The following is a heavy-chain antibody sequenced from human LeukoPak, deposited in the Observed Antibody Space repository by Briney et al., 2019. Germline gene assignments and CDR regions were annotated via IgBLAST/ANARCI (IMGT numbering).Heavy chain of an antibody. Sequence: SETLSLTCTVSGYSISTGYYWDWIRQPPGKGLEWIGTFYHGGSTYYNPSLKSRVTISVDTSKNQFSLNLTSVTAADTAVYYCARGLEWGDGFDIWGQGTMVTVSS. CDR3: ARGLEWGDGFDI. V-gene: IGHV4-38-2*02. D-gene: IGHD1-1*01. CDR1: GYSISTGYY. CDR2: FYHGGST. J-gene: IGHJ3*02.